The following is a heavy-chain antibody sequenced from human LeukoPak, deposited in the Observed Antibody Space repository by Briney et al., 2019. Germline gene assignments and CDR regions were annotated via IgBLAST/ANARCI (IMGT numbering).Heavy chain of an antibody. CDR2: INHSGST. V-gene: IGHV4-34*01. D-gene: IGHD3-3*01. CDR3: ASTYYDFWSGYYTGIKFDY. J-gene: IGHJ4*02. CDR1: GGSISSYY. Sequence: PSETLSLTCTVSGGSISSYYWSWIRQPPGKGLEWIGEINHSGSTNYNPSLKSRVTISADTSKNQFSLKLSSVTAEDTAVYYCASTYYDFWSGYYTGIKFDYWGQGTLVTVPS.